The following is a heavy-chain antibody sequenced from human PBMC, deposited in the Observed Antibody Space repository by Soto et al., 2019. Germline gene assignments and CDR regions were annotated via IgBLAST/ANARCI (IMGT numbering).Heavy chain of an antibody. CDR1: GFTFSSYG. V-gene: IGHV3-33*01. CDR3: ARDAAAAEYYFDY. Sequence: QVQLVESGGGVVQPGRSLRLSCAASGFTFSSYGMHWVRQAPGKGLEWVAVIWYDGSKKYYADSVKGRFTISRDNSKNTLYLQMNSLRAEDTAVYYCARDAAAAEYYFDYWGQGTLVTVSS. D-gene: IGHD6-13*01. CDR2: IWYDGSKK. J-gene: IGHJ4*02.